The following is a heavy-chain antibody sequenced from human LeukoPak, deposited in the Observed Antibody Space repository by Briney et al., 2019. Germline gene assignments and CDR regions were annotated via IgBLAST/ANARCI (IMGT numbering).Heavy chain of an antibody. D-gene: IGHD3-3*01. V-gene: IGHV3-23*01. CDR2: ISGSGGST. Sequence: GGSLRLSCAASGFTFSSYAMSWVRQAPGKGLEWVSAISGSGGSTYYADSVKGRFTISRDNSKNTLYLQMNSLRAEDTAVYYYAKAKEYYDFSGAFDIWGQGTMVTVSS. CDR1: GFTFSSYA. CDR3: AKAKEYYDFSGAFDI. J-gene: IGHJ3*02.